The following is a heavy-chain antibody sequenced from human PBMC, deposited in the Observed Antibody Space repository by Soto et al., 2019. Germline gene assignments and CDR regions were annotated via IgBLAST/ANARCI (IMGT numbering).Heavy chain of an antibody. CDR2: IFTRDSET. D-gene: IGHD3-10*01. CDR1: GHLFNNHW. V-gene: IGHV5-51*01. J-gene: IGHJ5*02. Sequence: GESLKISCKGPGHLFNNHWIGWVRQTPGKGLEWMGLIFTRDSETKTSPSFQGHVSFSVDNSINTVYLQWTSLKTTDTGIYFCARGYFDSGHSYDLWGQGTLVTVSS. CDR3: ARGYFDSGHSYDL.